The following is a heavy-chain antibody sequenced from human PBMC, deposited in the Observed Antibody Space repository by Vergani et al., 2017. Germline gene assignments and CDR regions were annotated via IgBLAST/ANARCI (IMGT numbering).Heavy chain of an antibody. V-gene: IGHV3-15*01. J-gene: IGHJ4*02. Sequence: EVQLVESGGGLVKPGGSLRLSCAASGFTFSNAWMSWVRQAPGKGLEWVGRIKSKTDGGTTDYAAPVKGRFTISRDDSKNTLYRQMKSLKTEDTAVYYCTIDGGPGYSSSWFKYYFDYWGQGTLVTVSS. D-gene: IGHD6-13*01. CDR1: GFTFSNAW. CDR2: IKSKTDGGTT. CDR3: TIDGGPGYSSSWFKYYFDY.